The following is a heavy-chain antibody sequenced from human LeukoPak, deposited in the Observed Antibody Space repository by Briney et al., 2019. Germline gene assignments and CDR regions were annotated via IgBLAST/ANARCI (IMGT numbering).Heavy chain of an antibody. CDR3: ARADLIGYSYGFYY. Sequence: GASVKVCCKASGYTFTGYYMHWVRQAPGQGLEWMGWINPNSGGTNYAQKFQGRVTMTRDTSISTAYMELSRLRSDDTAVYYCARADLIGYSYGFYYWGQGTLVTVSS. J-gene: IGHJ4*02. CDR2: INPNSGGT. V-gene: IGHV1-2*02. D-gene: IGHD5-18*01. CDR1: GYTFTGYY.